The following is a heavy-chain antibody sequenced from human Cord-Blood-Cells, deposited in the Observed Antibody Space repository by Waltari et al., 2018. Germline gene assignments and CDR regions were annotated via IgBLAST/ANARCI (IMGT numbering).Heavy chain of an antibody. CDR3: ATPSSSWYYFDY. D-gene: IGHD6-13*01. J-gene: IGHJ4*02. CDR2: ISYDGSNK. Sequence: QVQLVESGGGVVQPGRSLRLSCAASGFTFSSYAVHWVRQAPGKGLEWVAVISYDGSNKYYADSVKGRFTISRDNSKNTLYLQMNSLRAEDTAVYYCATPSSSWYYFDYWGQGTLVTVSS. V-gene: IGHV3-30*04. CDR1: GFTFSSYA.